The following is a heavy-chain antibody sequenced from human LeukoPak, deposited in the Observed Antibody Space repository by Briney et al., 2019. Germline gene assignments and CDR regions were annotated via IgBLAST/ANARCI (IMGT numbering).Heavy chain of an antibody. J-gene: IGHJ3*02. Sequence: PSETLSLTCTVSGGSISSYYWSWIRQPPGKGLEWIGYIYYSGSTNYNPSLKSRVTISVDTSKNQFSPKLSSVTAADTAVYYCARAYCSGGSCYSLPFDIWGQGTMVTVSS. V-gene: IGHV4-59*08. CDR2: IYYSGST. CDR3: ARAYCSGGSCYSLPFDI. D-gene: IGHD2-15*01. CDR1: GGSISSYY.